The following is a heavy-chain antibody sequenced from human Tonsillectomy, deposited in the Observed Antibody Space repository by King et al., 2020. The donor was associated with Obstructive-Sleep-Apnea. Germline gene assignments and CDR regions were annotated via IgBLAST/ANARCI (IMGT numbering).Heavy chain of an antibody. CDR1: GFTFDDYA. Sequence: VQLVQSGGGLVQPGRSLRLSCAASGFTFDDYAMHWVRQAPVKGLEWVSGISWSSGNIGCADSVKGRFTICRDNAKNSLYLQMNSLRAEDTALYYCAKAGSWYRDAFDIWGQGTMVTVSS. CDR2: ISWSSGNI. V-gene: IGHV3-9*01. J-gene: IGHJ3*02. D-gene: IGHD6-13*01. CDR3: AKAGSWYRDAFDI.